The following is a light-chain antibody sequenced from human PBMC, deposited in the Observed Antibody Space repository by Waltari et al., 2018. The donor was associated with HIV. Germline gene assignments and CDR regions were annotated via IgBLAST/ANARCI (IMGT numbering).Light chain of an antibody. CDR1: SSNLGSGFA. J-gene: IGLJ3*02. CDR3: QSFDTSLRGLRV. V-gene: IGLV1-40*01. Sequence: QSLLTQPPSVSGAPGHNVTISCTGTSSNLGSGFAVHWHQFLPGIAPKLLIYGDSIRPSGVPDRCAGAKTDSTASLAITGLQAEDDGEYVCQSFDTSLRGLRVFGGGTQLTVL. CDR2: GDS.